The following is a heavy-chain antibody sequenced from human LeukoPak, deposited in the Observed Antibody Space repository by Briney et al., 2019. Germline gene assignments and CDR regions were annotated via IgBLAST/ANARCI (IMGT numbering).Heavy chain of an antibody. CDR3: ARDRRASSSWHEPFDY. V-gene: IGHV1-69*13. CDR1: GGTLSSYA. J-gene: IGHJ4*02. CDR2: IIPIFGTA. D-gene: IGHD6-13*01. Sequence: GASVKVSCKASGGTLSSYAISWVRQAPGQRLEWMGGIIPIFGTANYAQKFQGRVTITADESTSTAYMELSSLRSEDTAVYYCARDRRASSSWHEPFDYWGQGTLVTVSS.